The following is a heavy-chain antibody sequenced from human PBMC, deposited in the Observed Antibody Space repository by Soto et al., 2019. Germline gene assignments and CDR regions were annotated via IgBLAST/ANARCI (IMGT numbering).Heavy chain of an antibody. CDR1: GFTFSSYS. CDR3: ARDSHNWNFGRWFDP. J-gene: IGHJ5*02. Sequence: EVQLVESGGGLVKPGGSLRLSCAASGFTFSSYSMNWVRQAPGKGLEWVSSISSSSSYIYYADSVKGRFTISRDNAKNSLDLQMNSLRAEDTAVYYCARDSHNWNFGRWFDPWGQGTLVTVSS. CDR2: ISSSSSYI. D-gene: IGHD1-7*01. V-gene: IGHV3-21*01.